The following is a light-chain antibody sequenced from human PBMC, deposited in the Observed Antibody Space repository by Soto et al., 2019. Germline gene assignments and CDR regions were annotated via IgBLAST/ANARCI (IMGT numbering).Light chain of an antibody. Sequence: DIQMTQSPSSLSASVGDRVTITCRASQGVSNYLAWYQQKPGKIPKLLIYAASTLQSGVPSRFSGSGSGTDFTLTISSLQPKDVATYYCQKYNSAPLFGQGTKVEIK. CDR1: QGVSNY. CDR2: AAS. J-gene: IGKJ1*01. V-gene: IGKV1-27*01. CDR3: QKYNSAPL.